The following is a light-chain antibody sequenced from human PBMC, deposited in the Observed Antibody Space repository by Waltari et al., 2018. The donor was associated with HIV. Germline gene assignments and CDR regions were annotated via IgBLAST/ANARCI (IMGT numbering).Light chain of an antibody. Sequence: QSVLTQPPSVSAAPGQKVTISFSGSTSNIGNNYLSWYQRLPGTAPKRLIYDNSERPSGIPDRFSGSKSGTSATLGITGLQTGDEADYYCGTWDSSLSAVVFGTGTKVTVL. CDR3: GTWDSSLSAVV. V-gene: IGLV1-51*01. CDR2: DNS. J-gene: IGLJ1*01. CDR1: TSNIGNNY.